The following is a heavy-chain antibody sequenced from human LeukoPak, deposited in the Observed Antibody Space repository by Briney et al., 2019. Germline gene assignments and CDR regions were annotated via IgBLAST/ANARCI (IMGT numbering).Heavy chain of an antibody. V-gene: IGHV3-30-3*01. D-gene: IGHD4-11*01. CDR1: GFILSNYA. J-gene: IGHJ6*02. Sequence: GRSLRLSCAASGFILSNYAMNWVRQAPGKGLEWVAVISHDGSNKYYADSVKGRLTISRDNSKNTLYLQMNSLRTEDTAVYYCARDFTATGVGGMDVWGQGTTVTVSS. CDR3: ARDFTATGVGGMDV. CDR2: ISHDGSNK.